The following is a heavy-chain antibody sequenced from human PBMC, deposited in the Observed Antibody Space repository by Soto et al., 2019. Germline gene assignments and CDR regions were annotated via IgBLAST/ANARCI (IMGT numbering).Heavy chain of an antibody. Sequence: SETLSLTCTVSGGSISSYYWSWIRQPPGKGLEWIGYIYYSGSTNYNPSLKSRVTISVDTSKNQFSLKLSSVTAADTAVYYCARTGYGSGSYYNRYWYFDLSGRGTLVTVSS. V-gene: IGHV4-59*12. CDR1: GGSISSYY. J-gene: IGHJ2*01. D-gene: IGHD3-10*01. CDR2: IYYSGST. CDR3: ARTGYGSGSYYNRYWYFDL.